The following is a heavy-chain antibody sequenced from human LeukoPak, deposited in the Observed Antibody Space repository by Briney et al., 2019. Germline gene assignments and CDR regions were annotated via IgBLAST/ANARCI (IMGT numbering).Heavy chain of an antibody. J-gene: IGHJ5*02. CDR3: AKRVLCPS. D-gene: IGHD2-8*01. Sequence: GGSLRLSCAASGFTFSDNAKTWVRQAPGKGLEWVSTISGRGGSAFYADSVKGRFTVSRDNSKNTLFLQMNSLRAEDTAIYYCAKRVLCPSWGQGTLVTVSS. CDR1: GFTFSDNA. CDR2: ISGRGGSA. V-gene: IGHV3-23*01.